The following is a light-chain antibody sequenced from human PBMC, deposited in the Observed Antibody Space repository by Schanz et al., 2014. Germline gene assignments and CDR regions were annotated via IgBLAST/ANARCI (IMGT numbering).Light chain of an antibody. V-gene: IGKV3-15*01. CDR1: RSISGN. CDR3: QQYNNWPRT. Sequence: EIVVTQSPATLALSPGERASLSCRASRSISGNLAWYQQKPGQAPRLLIYGASTRATGIPARFSGSGSGTEFTLTISSLQSEDFAVYYCQQYNNWPRTFGQGTKVEIK. CDR2: GAS. J-gene: IGKJ1*01.